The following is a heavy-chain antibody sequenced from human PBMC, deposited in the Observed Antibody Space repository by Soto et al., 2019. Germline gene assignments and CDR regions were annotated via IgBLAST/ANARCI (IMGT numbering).Heavy chain of an antibody. Sequence: GESLKISCKGSGYSFTTYWIGWVRQMPGKGLEWMGIIYPGDSDTRYSPSFQGQVTISADKSTSTAYLQWSSLKASDTAMYYCARRDDSPSAEYFQHWGQGTLVTVSS. CDR2: IYPGDSDT. J-gene: IGHJ1*01. D-gene: IGHD6-6*01. CDR1: GYSFTTYW. CDR3: ARRDDSPSAEYFQH. V-gene: IGHV5-51*01.